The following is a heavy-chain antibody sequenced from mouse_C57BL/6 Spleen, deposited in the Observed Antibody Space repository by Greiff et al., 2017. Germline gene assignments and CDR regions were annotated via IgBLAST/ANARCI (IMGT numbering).Heavy chain of an antibody. Sequence: EVQLQQSGPELVKPGASVKISCKASGYTFTDYYMNWVKQSHGKSLEWIGDINPNNGGTSYNQKFKGKATLTVDKSSSTAYMELRSLTSEDSAVYYCASNYPMDYWGQGTSVTVSS. D-gene: IGHD2-1*01. CDR2: INPNNGGT. CDR1: GYTFTDYY. CDR3: ASNYPMDY. J-gene: IGHJ4*01. V-gene: IGHV1-26*01.